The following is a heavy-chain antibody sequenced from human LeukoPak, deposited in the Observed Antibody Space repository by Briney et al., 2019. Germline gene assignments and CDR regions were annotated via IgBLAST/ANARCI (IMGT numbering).Heavy chain of an antibody. CDR3: SKSSFYCYSTSCYGPEYSHYYFDV. Sequence: AGCLRLSCAASGFTFISYGMHWVRPAAGRGLGWVGFIRNDGSKKYNADTVNGRFTISRDNSKDTMYMQINSLRAEDTAVNHCSKSSFYCYSTSCYGPEYSHYYFDVWGKGTPVTVSS. D-gene: IGHD2-2*01. CDR2: IRNDGSKK. CDR1: GFTFISYG. V-gene: IGHV3-30*02. J-gene: IGHJ4*01.